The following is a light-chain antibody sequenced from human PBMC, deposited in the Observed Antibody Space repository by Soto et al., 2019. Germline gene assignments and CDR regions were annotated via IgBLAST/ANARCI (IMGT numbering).Light chain of an antibody. CDR1: QSVSSNY. CDR3: QQYGSSIKT. V-gene: IGKV3-20*01. Sequence: EIVLTQFPGTLSLSPGERATLSCRASQSVSSNYLAWYQQRPGQPPNLLILGASNRAPGIPDRFSGSGSGTDFTLTISRLEPEDFAVYYCQQYGSSIKTFGQGTKVEIK. J-gene: IGKJ1*01. CDR2: GAS.